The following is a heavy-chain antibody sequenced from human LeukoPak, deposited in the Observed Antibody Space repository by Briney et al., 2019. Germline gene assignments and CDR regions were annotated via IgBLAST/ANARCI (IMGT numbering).Heavy chain of an antibody. CDR1: GYTFTSYY. Sequence: GASVKVSCKASGYTFTSYYMHWVRQAPGQGLEWMGIINPSGGSTSYAQKFQGRVTMTRDTSTSTVYMELSSLRSEDTAAYYCARDGGVGASYYWGQGTLVTVSS. J-gene: IGHJ4*02. V-gene: IGHV1-46*01. D-gene: IGHD1-26*01. CDR3: ARDGGVGASYY. CDR2: INPSGGST.